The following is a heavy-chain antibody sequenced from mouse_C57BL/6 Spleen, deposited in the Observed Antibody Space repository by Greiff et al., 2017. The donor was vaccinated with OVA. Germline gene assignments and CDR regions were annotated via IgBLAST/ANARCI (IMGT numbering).Heavy chain of an antibody. Sequence: EVMLVESGGGLVKPGGSLKLSCAASGFTFSDYGMHWVRQAPEKGLEWVAYISSGSGTIYYADTVKGRFTISRDNAKNTLFLQMTSLRSEDTAMYYCARELRYAMDYWGQGTSVTVSS. CDR1: GFTFSDYG. V-gene: IGHV5-17*01. CDR3: ARELRYAMDY. D-gene: IGHD1-1*01. J-gene: IGHJ4*01. CDR2: ISSGSGTI.